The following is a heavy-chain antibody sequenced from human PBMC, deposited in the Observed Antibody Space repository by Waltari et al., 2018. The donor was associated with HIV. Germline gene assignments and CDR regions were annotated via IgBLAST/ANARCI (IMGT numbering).Heavy chain of an antibody. CDR2: IGTAGDT. CDR1: GFTFSNDA. J-gene: IGHJ6*02. D-gene: IGHD1-1*01. CDR3: VRICKLNCYYYYGMDV. Sequence: EVQLVESGGGLVQPGGSLRLSCAASGFTFSNDAMHWVRQATGKGLEWVSGIGTAGDTYYPGSVKGRFTISRENAKNSLHLQMNSLRAGDTAVYYCVRICKLNCYYYYGMDVWGQGTTVTVSS. V-gene: IGHV3-13*01.